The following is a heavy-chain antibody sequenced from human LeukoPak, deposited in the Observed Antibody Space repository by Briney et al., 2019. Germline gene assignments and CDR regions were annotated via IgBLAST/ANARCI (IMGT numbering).Heavy chain of an antibody. CDR3: ATPDYGGGGHHRQFAY. D-gene: IGHD4/OR15-4a*01. CDR1: GGTFSNHS. J-gene: IGHJ4*02. Sequence: GASVKVSCKASGGTFSNHSITWLRQAPGQGFEWIGGVIPILLTPRYAQKFQDRVTITVDEATTTVYFDLNSLTSEDTGVYYCATPDYGGGGHHRQFAYWGQGTLITVSS. CDR2: VIPILLTP. V-gene: IGHV1-69*13.